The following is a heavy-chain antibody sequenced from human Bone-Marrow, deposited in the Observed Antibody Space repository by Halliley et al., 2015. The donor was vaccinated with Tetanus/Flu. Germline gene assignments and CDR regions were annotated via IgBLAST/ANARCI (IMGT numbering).Heavy chain of an antibody. CDR3: ARLLLRRVGDY. J-gene: IGHJ4*02. V-gene: IGHV4-39*01. CDR2: INYSGTT. CDR1: GGSISNSDYY. Sequence: LRLSCTVSGGSISNSDYYWGWIRQPPGKGLEWLGSINYSGTTYDTPSLKSRVTISVDTSKNQFSLRLTSVTAADTAVYYCARLLLRRVGDYWGQGTLVTVSS. D-gene: IGHD2-8*02.